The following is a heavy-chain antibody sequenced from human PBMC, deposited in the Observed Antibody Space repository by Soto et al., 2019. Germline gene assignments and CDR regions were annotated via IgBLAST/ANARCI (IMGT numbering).Heavy chain of an antibody. D-gene: IGHD2-15*01. CDR2: ISPGSRYP. CDR3: VRGGGGGLFDP. Sequence: GGSLRLSCAGSGFTFGDSYMSWIRQAPGKGLEWLSYISPGSRYPAYADSVKGRFTISRDNAKRSLYLQMMSLTAEDTAIYYCVRGGGGGLFDPWGQGTMGTVSS. CDR1: GFTFGDSY. V-gene: IGHV3-11*06. J-gene: IGHJ5*02.